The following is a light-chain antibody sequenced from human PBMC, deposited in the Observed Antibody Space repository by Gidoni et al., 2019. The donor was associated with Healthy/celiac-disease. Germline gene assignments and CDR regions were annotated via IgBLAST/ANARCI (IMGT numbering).Light chain of an antibody. Sequence: DIQMTQSPSSLSASVGDRVTITCRASQSISSYLNWYQQTPGKAPKLLIYAASNLQSGVPSRFSGSGSGTDFTLTISSLQPEDFATYYCQQSYSTPYTFGQGTKLEIK. CDR2: AAS. CDR3: QQSYSTPYT. J-gene: IGKJ2*01. V-gene: IGKV1-39*01. CDR1: QSISSY.